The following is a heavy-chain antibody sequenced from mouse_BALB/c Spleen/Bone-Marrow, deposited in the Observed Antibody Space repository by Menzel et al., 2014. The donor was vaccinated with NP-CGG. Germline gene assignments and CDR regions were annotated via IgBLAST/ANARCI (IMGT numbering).Heavy chain of an antibody. J-gene: IGHJ4*01. D-gene: IGHD2-3*01. Sequence: QVQLQQSGAELVRPGTSVKISCKASGYAFTNYWLGWVKQRPGHGLEWIGNIYPGGGHIYYNEKFKGKATLTADKSSSTAYMQLSSLTSEDSAVYFCARRDYDVYPYALDYWGQGTSVTVSS. CDR3: ARRDYDVYPYALDY. V-gene: IGHV1-63*01. CDR1: GYAFTNYW. CDR2: IYPGGGHI.